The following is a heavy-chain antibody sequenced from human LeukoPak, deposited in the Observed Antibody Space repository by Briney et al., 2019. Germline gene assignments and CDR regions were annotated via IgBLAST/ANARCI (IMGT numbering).Heavy chain of an antibody. CDR2: INPNTGGT. D-gene: IGHD6-6*01. Sequence: GASVKVSCKASGYTFTGYYIHWVRQAPGQGLEWVGWINPNTGGTNCAQKFQDRVTMTRDTSINTAYMALNSLRFDDTAVYYCARDSGGSSEDYWGQGTLVTVSS. CDR3: ARDSGGSSEDY. CDR1: GYTFTGYY. J-gene: IGHJ4*02. V-gene: IGHV1-2*02.